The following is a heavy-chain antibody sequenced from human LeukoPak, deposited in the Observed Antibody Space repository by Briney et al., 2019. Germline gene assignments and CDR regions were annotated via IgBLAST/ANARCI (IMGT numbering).Heavy chain of an antibody. D-gene: IGHD1-26*01. J-gene: IGHJ3*02. Sequence: ASVKVSCKASGGTFSRYAISWVRQAPGQGPEWMGWISVYNDHTNYAQKLQGRVTMTKDTSTSTAYMELRSLRSDDTAVYCARGGRWELPRPYAFDIWGQGTMVTVSS. CDR3: ARGGRWELPRPYAFDI. V-gene: IGHV1-18*01. CDR1: GGTFSRYA. CDR2: ISVYNDHT.